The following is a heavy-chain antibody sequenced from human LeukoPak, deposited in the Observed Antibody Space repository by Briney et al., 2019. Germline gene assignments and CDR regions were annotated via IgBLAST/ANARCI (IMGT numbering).Heavy chain of an antibody. Sequence: GGSLRLSCAASGFTFDDYAMHWVRQAPGKGLEWVSLISGDGGSTDYADSVKGRFTISRDNRKSSLSLQMNSLRTEDSAFYYCAKDMGYSGYALGYWGQGTLVTVSS. CDR3: AKDMGYSGYALGY. CDR2: ISGDGGST. J-gene: IGHJ4*02. CDR1: GFTFDDYA. D-gene: IGHD5-12*01. V-gene: IGHV3-43*02.